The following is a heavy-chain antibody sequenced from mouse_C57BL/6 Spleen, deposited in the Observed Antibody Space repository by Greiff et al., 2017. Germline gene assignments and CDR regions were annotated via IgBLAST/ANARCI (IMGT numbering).Heavy chain of an antibody. V-gene: IGHV14-1*01. Sequence: VQLQQSGAELVRPGASVKLSCTASGFNITDYYMHWVKQRPEQGLEWIGRIDTADGDTEYAPKFQGKATMTADTSSNTAYLQLSSLTSEDTAVYYCTLEGYYGDYWGQGTTLTVSS. CDR1: GFNITDYY. CDR3: TLEGYYGDY. J-gene: IGHJ2*01. CDR2: IDTADGDT.